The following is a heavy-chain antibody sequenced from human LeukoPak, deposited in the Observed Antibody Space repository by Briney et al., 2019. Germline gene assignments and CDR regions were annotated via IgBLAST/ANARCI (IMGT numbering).Heavy chain of an antibody. CDR2: MNQDGSAK. CDR1: GFTFSDSW. Sequence: GRSLRPSCAASGFTFSDSWMSWVCQAPGEGLGWVANMNQDGSAKGYVDSVKGRFTISRDNARNSLYLQMSSLRPEDTAVYYCATYTHWVAGDVWGQGTTVTVSS. D-gene: IGHD3-16*01. J-gene: IGHJ6*02. CDR3: ATYTHWVAGDV. V-gene: IGHV3-7*01.